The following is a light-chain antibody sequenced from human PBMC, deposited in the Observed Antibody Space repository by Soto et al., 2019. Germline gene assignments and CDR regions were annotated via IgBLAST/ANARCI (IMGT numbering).Light chain of an antibody. CDR2: GAS. V-gene: IGKV3-15*01. Sequence: EIVMTQSPATLSVSPGERATLSCRASQSVSSILAWYQQKPGQAPRLLIYGASTRATGIPARFSGSGSGTEFTLTISSLQSEDFAVYYCQQYYNWPPMAFGQGTKVEIK. J-gene: IGKJ1*01. CDR3: QQYYNWPPMA. CDR1: QSVSSI.